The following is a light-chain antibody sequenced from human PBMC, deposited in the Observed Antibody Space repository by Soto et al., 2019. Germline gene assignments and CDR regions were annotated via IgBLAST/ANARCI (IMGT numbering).Light chain of an antibody. CDR1: SSDVGSYNL. CDR2: DVS. V-gene: IGLV2-14*03. CDR3: NSYTSSGSWV. J-gene: IGLJ3*02. Sequence: QSALTQPASVSGSPGQSITISCTGTSSDVGSYNLVSWYQQHPGKAPKLMIYDVSNGPSGVSSRFSDSKSGNTASLTISGLQAEDEADYYCNSYTSSGSWVFGGGTKLTVL.